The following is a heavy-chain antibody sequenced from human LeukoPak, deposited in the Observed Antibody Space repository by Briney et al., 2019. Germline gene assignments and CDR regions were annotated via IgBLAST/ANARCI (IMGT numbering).Heavy chain of an antibody. Sequence: GGSLRLSCAASGFSFSDYYMNWIRQAPGKGLEWVSYISGSSSAMYYADSVKGRFTISRDNAKNSLYLQMNSLRAEDTAVYYCARDSEGYGPSSDYWGQGTLVTVSS. CDR3: ARDSEGYGPSSDY. V-gene: IGHV3-11*04. D-gene: IGHD5-12*01. J-gene: IGHJ4*02. CDR1: GFSFSDYY. CDR2: ISGSSSAM.